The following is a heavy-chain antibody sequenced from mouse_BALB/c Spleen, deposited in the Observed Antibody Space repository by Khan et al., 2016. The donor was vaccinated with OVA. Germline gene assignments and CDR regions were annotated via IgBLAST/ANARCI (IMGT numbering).Heavy chain of an antibody. J-gene: IGHJ3*01. D-gene: IGHD1-2*01. CDR1: GFTFTDYY. CDR3: ARVDYGYGFAY. V-gene: IGHV7-3*02. Sequence: EVALVESGGGLVQPGGSLRLSCATSGFTFTDYYMNWVRQPPGKALEWLGFIRKKASGYTTEYSPSVKGRFTISRDNSQSILYLQMNTLRAEDSATSYCARVDYGYGFAYWGQGTLVTVSA. CDR2: IRKKASGYTT.